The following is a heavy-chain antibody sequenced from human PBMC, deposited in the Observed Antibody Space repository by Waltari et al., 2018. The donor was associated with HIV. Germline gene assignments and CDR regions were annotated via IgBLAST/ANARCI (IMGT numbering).Heavy chain of an antibody. D-gene: IGHD3-3*01. Sequence: EVQLVQSGGGLLKPGGSLRLSCASSRFSVTNYWMHWVRQSPGKGLVWVSRINSDGRTIDYADSVKGRFTISRDSAKNTLSLQMNSLREEDTAVYYCSRDTFGEYDFWGQGALVTVSS. J-gene: IGHJ4*02. CDR3: SRDTFGEYDF. CDR2: INSDGRTI. CDR1: RFSVTNYW. V-gene: IGHV3-74*01.